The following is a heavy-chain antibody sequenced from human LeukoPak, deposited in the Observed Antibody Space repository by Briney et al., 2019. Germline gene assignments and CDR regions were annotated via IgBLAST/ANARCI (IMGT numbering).Heavy chain of an antibody. J-gene: IGHJ4*02. Sequence: GASVKVSCKASGYTFTYFYMHWVRQAPGQGLEWMGWINPNSGGTDYAQKFQGRVTMTRDTSISTAYMELSRLRSDDTALYYCARTLTGGRGGYFDYWGQGTLVTVSS. CDR1: GYTFTYFY. CDR3: ARTLTGGRGGYFDY. D-gene: IGHD3-9*01. CDR2: INPNSGGT. V-gene: IGHV1-2*02.